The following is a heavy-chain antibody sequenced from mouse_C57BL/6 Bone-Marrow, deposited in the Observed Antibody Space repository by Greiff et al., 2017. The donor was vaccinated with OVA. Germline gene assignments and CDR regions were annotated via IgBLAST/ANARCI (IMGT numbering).Heavy chain of an antibody. CDR2: INPSSGYT. CDR1: GYTFTSYW. V-gene: IGHV1-7*01. J-gene: IGHJ1*03. Sequence: QVQLKESGAELAKPGASVKLSCKASGYTFTSYWMHWVKQRPGQGLEWIGNINPSSGYTKYNQKFKDKATLTADKSSSTAYMQLSSLTYEESAVYYCGRSLVMITGDWYFDVWGTGTTVTVSS. CDR3: GRSLVMITGDWYFDV. D-gene: IGHD2-4*01.